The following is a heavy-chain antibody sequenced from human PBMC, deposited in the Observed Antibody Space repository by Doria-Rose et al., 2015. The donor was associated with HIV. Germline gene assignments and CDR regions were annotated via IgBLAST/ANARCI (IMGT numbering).Heavy chain of an antibody. V-gene: IGHV4-31*03. D-gene: IGHD3-3*01. CDR2: TYYTGTS. Sequence: QVQLQESGPGLVKPSETLSLTCSVSGASVSSRGYYWNWIRQVPGKGLESLGYTYYTGTSDYSPSLKSRLNMAVDTSKNQFSLKLSFVTVAVTAVYYCARMGSYRELDYWGQGALVIVSA. CDR1: GASVSSRGYY. CDR3: ARMGSYRELDY. J-gene: IGHJ4*02.